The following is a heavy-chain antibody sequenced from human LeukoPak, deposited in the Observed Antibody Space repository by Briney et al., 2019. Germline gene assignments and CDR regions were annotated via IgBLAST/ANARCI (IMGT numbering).Heavy chain of an antibody. V-gene: IGHV3-30*04. CDR1: GFTFSSYA. CDR2: ISYDGSNK. J-gene: IGHJ4*02. CDR3: AKDVEPHSYYFDY. Sequence: SGGSLRLSCAASGFTFSSYAMHWVRQAPGKGLEWVAVISYDGSNKYYADSVKGRFTISRDNSKNTLYLQMNSLRAEDTAVYYCAKDVEPHSYYFDYWGQGTLVTVSS. D-gene: IGHD1-26*01.